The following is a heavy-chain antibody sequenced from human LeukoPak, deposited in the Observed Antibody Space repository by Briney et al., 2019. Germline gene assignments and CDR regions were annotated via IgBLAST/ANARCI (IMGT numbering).Heavy chain of an antibody. Sequence: SETLSLTCTVSGGSISSGDYYWSWIRQPPGKGLEWIGYIYYSGSTYYNPSLKSRVTITVDTSKNQFSLKLSSVTAADTAVYYCARVENYYGSGSLWGQGTLVTVSS. V-gene: IGHV4-30-4*02. CDR3: ARVENYYGSGSL. D-gene: IGHD3-10*01. CDR1: GGSISSGDYY. J-gene: IGHJ4*02. CDR2: IYYSGST.